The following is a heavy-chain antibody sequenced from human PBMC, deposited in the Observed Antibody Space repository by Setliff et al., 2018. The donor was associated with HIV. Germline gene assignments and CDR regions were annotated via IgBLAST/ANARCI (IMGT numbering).Heavy chain of an antibody. Sequence: QPGGSLRLSCAVSGFTFSNYWMHWVRQVPGKGLVWVARIKGDGSGTRYADSVEGRFTISRDNAKNTLYLQMNSLRAEDTALYFCARDRGRPDSFDIWGQGTMVTVSS. CDR1: GFTFSNYW. V-gene: IGHV3-74*01. D-gene: IGHD1-26*01. CDR3: ARDRGRPDSFDI. CDR2: IKGDGSGT. J-gene: IGHJ3*02.